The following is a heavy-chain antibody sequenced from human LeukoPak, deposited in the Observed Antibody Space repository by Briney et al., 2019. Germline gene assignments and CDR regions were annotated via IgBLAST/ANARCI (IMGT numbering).Heavy chain of an antibody. CDR2: INPKSGGT. CDR1: GYSFTGHY. CDR3: ARGVAPYYYGLDV. V-gene: IGHV1-2*02. J-gene: IGHJ6*02. Sequence: ASVKVSCKASGYSFTGHYMHWVRQAPGQGLEWMGWINPKSGGTSYAEKFQGRVTMTRDTSISTAYMEVSRLRSDDTAVYYCARGVAPYYYGLDVWGQGTTVTVSS.